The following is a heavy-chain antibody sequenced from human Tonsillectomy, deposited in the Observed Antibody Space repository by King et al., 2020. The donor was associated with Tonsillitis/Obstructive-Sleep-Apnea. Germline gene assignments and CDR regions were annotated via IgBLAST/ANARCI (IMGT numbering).Heavy chain of an antibody. D-gene: IGHD6-19*01. Sequence: DVQLVESGGGSVQPGGSLRLSCAASGFTFTSYAMTWVRQAPGKGLEWVSSISDNGAGTHYADSVKGRFTISRDNSKNTLYLQMNSLRVDDTAVYYCAGGPAGAEYYYMDVWGKGTTVTVSS. CDR1: GFTFTSYA. J-gene: IGHJ6*03. V-gene: IGHV3-23*04. CDR2: ISDNGAGT. CDR3: AGGPAGAEYYYMDV.